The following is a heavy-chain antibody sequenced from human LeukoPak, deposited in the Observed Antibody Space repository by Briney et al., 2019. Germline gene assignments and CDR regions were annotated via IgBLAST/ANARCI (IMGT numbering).Heavy chain of an antibody. CDR2: ISGSGGST. J-gene: IGHJ6*03. CDR1: GFTFSSYA. Sequence: GGSLRLSCAASGFTFSSYAMSWVRQAPGKGLEWVSAISGSGGSTYYADSVKGRFTISRDNPKNTLYLQMNSLRAEDTAVYYCAAGVYYYYYMDVWGKGTTVTVSS. V-gene: IGHV3-23*01. CDR3: AAGVYYYYYMDV.